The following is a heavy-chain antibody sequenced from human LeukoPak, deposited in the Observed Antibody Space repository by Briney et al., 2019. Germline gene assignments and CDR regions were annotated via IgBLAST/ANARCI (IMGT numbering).Heavy chain of an antibody. CDR1: GGTFSSYA. CDR3: GSSTVTQARYYYMDV. J-gene: IGHJ6*03. Sequence: SVKVSCKASGGTFSSYAISGVRQAPGQGLDWMGGIIPIFGTANYAQKFQGRVTITTDESTSTAYMELSSLRSEDTAVYYCGSSTVTQARYYYMDVWGKGTTVTVSS. CDR2: IIPIFGTA. V-gene: IGHV1-69*05. D-gene: IGHD4-11*01.